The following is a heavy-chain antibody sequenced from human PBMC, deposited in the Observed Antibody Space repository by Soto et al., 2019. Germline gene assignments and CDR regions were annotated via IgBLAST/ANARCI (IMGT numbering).Heavy chain of an antibody. CDR2: IKQDGSEK. V-gene: IGHV3-7*05. CDR1: GFTFSSYW. D-gene: IGHD2-15*01. Sequence: EVQLVESGGGLVQPGGSLRLSCAASGFTFSSYWMSWVRQAPGKGLEWVANIKQDGSEKYYVDSVKGRFTISRDNAKNSLYLQMNSLRAEDTAVYYCARETGDIVVVVAATLDYWGQGTLVTVSS. J-gene: IGHJ4*02. CDR3: ARETGDIVVVVAATLDY.